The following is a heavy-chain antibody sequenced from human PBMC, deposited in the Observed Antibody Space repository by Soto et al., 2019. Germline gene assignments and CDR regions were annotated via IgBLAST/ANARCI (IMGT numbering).Heavy chain of an antibody. Sequence: SVKVSCNASGRTFSSYAISYVRQPPGHGQEWMGGMMRIFGIANYAQKFKGRVTITADESTSTAYMELSSLRSEDTAVYYCARDLPSIFGVVIIPYGMDVWGQGTTVTVSS. V-gene: IGHV1-69*13. J-gene: IGHJ6*02. D-gene: IGHD3-3*01. CDR3: ARDLPSIFGVVIIPYGMDV. CDR1: GRTFSSYA. CDR2: MMRIFGIA.